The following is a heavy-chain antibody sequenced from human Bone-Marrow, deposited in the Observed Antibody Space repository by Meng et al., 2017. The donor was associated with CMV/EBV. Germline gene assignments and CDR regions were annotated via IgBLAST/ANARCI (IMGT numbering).Heavy chain of an antibody. CDR2: IRYDGSNK. Sequence: GESLKISCAASGFTFSSYGMHWVRQAPGKGLEWVAFIRYDGSNKYYADSVKGRFTISRDNSKNTLYLQMNSLRAEDTAVYYCARAPRVRGVTSGMDFWGPGNTVNVAS. V-gene: IGHV3-30*02. D-gene: IGHD3-10*01. CDR1: GFTFSSYG. J-gene: IGHJ6*01. CDR3: ARAPRVRGVTSGMDF.